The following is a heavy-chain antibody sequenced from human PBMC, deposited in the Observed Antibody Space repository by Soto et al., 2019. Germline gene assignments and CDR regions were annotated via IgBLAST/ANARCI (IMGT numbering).Heavy chain of an antibody. CDR2: IFYLGSS. J-gene: IGHJ5*02. V-gene: IGHV4-39*01. Sequence: PENRSLTCTVSGDSIISRDFYWGWVRQPPGKGLEWSGSIFYLGSSYYNPSRKSRVTMSVDTSKNQFTLRLRSVTAADTALYFCARHSLALRKNNWFDPWGQGIMVT. CDR1: GDSIISRDFY. D-gene: IGHD3-3*02. CDR3: ARHSLALRKNNWFDP.